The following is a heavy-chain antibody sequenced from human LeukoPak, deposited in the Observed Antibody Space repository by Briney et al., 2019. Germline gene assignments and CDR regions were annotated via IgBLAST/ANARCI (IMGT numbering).Heavy chain of an antibody. CDR3: AREGLLWFGEFPYYFDY. D-gene: IGHD3-10*01. CDR2: TYYRSKWYN. Sequence: SQTLSLTCAISGDSVSSNSAAWNWIRQIALRGLEWLGRTYYRSKWYNDYAVSVKSRITINPDTSKNQFSLQLNSVTPEDTAVYYCAREGLLWFGEFPYYFDYWGQGTLVTVSS. J-gene: IGHJ4*02. V-gene: IGHV6-1*01. CDR1: GDSVSSNSAA.